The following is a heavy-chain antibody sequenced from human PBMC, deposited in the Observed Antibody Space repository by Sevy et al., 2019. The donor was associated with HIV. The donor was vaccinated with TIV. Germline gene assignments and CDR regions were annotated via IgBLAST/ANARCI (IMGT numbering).Heavy chain of an antibody. Sequence: GESLKISCKGSGYSFTSYWIGWVRQMPGKGLEWMGIIYPGDSDTRYSPSFQGQVTISADKSISTAYLQWSSLKASDTAMYYCAGVTTIFGDAAWFDPWGQGTLVTVSS. V-gene: IGHV5-51*01. CDR1: GYSFTSYW. CDR2: IYPGDSDT. CDR3: AGVTTIFGDAAWFDP. D-gene: IGHD3-3*01. J-gene: IGHJ5*02.